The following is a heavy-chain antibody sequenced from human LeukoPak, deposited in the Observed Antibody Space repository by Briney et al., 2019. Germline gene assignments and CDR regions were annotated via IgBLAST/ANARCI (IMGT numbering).Heavy chain of an antibody. D-gene: IGHD4-23*01. V-gene: IGHV1-2*02. CDR2: INPNSDAT. CDR3: ARGPEYGGTIDY. CDR1: GYTFIGHY. Sequence: ASVKVSCKASGYTFIGHYIHWVRQAPGQGLEWMGWINPNSDATKYSQKFQGRVTMTRDTSISTTYMDLTRLTSDDTAVYYCARGPEYGGTIDYWGQGTLVTVSS. J-gene: IGHJ4*02.